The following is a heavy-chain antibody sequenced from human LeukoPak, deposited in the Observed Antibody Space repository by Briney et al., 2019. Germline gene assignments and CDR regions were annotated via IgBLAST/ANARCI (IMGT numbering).Heavy chain of an antibody. CDR3: AKDRLRVLPYNYGSGRRDY. V-gene: IGHV3-23*01. Sequence: GGSLRLSCAASGFTFSSYAMSWVRQAPGKGLEWVAATRGGGGSTYYADYVKGRFTISRDNSKNTLYLQMNSLRAEDRAVYYCAKDRLRVLPYNYGSGRRDYWGQGTLVTVSS. CDR1: GFTFSSYA. CDR2: TRGGGGST. D-gene: IGHD3-10*01. J-gene: IGHJ4*02.